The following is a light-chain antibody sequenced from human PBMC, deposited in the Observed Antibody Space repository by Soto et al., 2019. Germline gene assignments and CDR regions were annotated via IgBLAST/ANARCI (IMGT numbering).Light chain of an antibody. J-gene: IGKJ1*01. CDR1: QSISDT. Sequence: EIVLTQSPATLSLSPGERATLSCRASQSISDTLAWYQQKPGQAPRLLIYAASIRAPGIPDRFSGSGSGTDFTLTISRLEPEDFAVYYCQQYGTSPRTFGQGTKVDI. CDR3: QQYGTSPRT. V-gene: IGKV3-20*01. CDR2: AAS.